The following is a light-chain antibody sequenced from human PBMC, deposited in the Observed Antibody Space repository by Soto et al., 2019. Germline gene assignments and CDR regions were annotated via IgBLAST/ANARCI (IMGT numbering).Light chain of an antibody. Sequence: EIVLTQSPATLSLSPGERATLSCGASQSVSSYLAWYQQKPGQAPRLLIYDASNRATGIPARFSGSGSGTDFTLTISSLEPEDFAVYYCQQRSNWPLRYTFGQGTKLEIK. V-gene: IGKV3-11*01. CDR1: QSVSSY. CDR2: DAS. J-gene: IGKJ2*01. CDR3: QQRSNWPLRYT.